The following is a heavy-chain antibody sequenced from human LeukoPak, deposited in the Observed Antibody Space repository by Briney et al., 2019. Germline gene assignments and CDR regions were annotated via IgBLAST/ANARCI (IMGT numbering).Heavy chain of an antibody. D-gene: IGHD1-7*01. V-gene: IGHV4-34*01. CDR3: ARRWNYGRNYYIDV. CDR2: INDNGRA. Sequence: SETLSLTCAVYGGSFSNYYWNWIRQPPGKRLEWLGEINDNGRANYNPSLMSRVTVSVDTSKNQFSLRLTSVTATDTAVYYCARRWNYGRNYYIDVWGKGGTVSVSS. CDR1: GGSFSNYY. J-gene: IGHJ6*03.